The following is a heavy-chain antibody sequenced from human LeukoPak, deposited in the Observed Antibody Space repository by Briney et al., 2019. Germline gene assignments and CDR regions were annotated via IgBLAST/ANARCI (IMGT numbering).Heavy chain of an antibody. V-gene: IGHV1-18*01. CDR2: ISAYDGNT. CDR3: ARDGRFAAYEPDY. Sequence: ASVKVSCKASGLTFSNYGITWVRQAPGQGLEWVGWISAYDGNTNYAQKFQGRVTMTTDTSTSTALMELRSLRYDDTAVYYCARDGRFAAYEPDYWGQGTLVTVSS. D-gene: IGHD1-26*01. CDR1: GLTFSNYG. J-gene: IGHJ4*02.